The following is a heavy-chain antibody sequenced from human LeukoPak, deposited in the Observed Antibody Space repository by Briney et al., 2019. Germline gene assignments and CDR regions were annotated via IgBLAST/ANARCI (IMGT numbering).Heavy chain of an antibody. CDR1: GGSISSSSYY. CDR2: IYNSGST. J-gene: IGHJ4*02. D-gene: IGHD3-22*01. Sequence: PSETLSLTCTVSGGSISSSSYYWGWIRRPPGKGLEWIGSIYNSGSTYYNPSLKSRVTISVDTSKNQFSLKLSSVTAADTAVYFCARREYYDSSGYRWGQGTLVTVSS. CDR3: ARREYYDSSGYR. V-gene: IGHV4-39*01.